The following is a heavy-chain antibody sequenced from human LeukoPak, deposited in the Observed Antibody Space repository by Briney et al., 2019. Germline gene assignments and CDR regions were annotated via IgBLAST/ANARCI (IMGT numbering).Heavy chain of an antibody. V-gene: IGHV3-73*01. J-gene: IGHJ4*02. Sequence: PGGSLRLSCGASRFTFSNYWMSWVRQASGRGLEWVGRIRSKADNDATAYAASVKGRFTISRDDSRNTAYLQMNSLKTEDAAMYYCTIGVYWGQGTLVTVSS. CDR1: RFTFSNYW. CDR3: TIGVY. CDR2: IRSKADNDAT.